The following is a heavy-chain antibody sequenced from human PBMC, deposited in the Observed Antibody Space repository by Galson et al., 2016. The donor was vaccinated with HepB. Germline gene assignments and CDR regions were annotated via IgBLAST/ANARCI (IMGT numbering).Heavy chain of an antibody. J-gene: IGHJ5*02. CDR3: ARADVLRFFYWFDP. Sequence: SVKVSCKASGGTLSNYTISWVRQAPGQGLEWMGGIIPIFGTANYAQKLQGRVTITADESTSTAYMELSSLRSEDTAVYYCARADVLRFFYWFDPWGQGTLFTVSS. D-gene: IGHD3-3*01. V-gene: IGHV1-69*13. CDR1: GGTLSNYT. CDR2: IIPIFGTA.